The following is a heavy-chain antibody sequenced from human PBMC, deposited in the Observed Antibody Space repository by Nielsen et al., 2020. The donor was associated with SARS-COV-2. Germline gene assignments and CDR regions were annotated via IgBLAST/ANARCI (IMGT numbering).Heavy chain of an antibody. D-gene: IGHD3-22*01. J-gene: IGHJ4*02. CDR1: GGSFSGYY. V-gene: IGHV4-34*01. CDR3: ARATMINSSYYFDY. CDR2: INHSGST. Sequence: SETLSLTCAVYGGSFSGYYWSWIRQPPGKGLEWIGEINHSGSTNYNPSLKSRVTISVDTSKNQFSLKLSSVTAADTAVYYCARATMINSSYYFDYWGQGTLVTVSS.